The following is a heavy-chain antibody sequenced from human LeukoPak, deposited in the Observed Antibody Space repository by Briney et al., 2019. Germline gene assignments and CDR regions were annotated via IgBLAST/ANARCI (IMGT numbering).Heavy chain of an antibody. CDR1: GYTLTQLS. V-gene: IGHV1-24*01. Sequence: ASVKVSCKVSGYTLTQLSMHWVRQAPGKGLEWMGGFDPEDGETIYAQKFQGRVTMTEDTSTDTAYMELSSLRSEDTAVYYCATLGYCSGGSCRYYFDYWGQGTLVTVSS. J-gene: IGHJ4*02. CDR2: FDPEDGET. CDR3: ATLGYCSGGSCRYYFDY. D-gene: IGHD2-15*01.